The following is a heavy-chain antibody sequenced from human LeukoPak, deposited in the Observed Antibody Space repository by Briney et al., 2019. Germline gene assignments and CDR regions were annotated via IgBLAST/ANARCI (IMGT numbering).Heavy chain of an antibody. Sequence: SETLSLTCSVSGASVTSGGFYWGWLRQPPGKGLEWIATVYYTGSTYYNPSLKGRVTISIDTSKNQFSLNLRSVIAADTAVYYCARHSGSGSLSRPFDPWGQGTLVTVSS. J-gene: IGHJ5*02. CDR3: ARHSGSGSLSRPFDP. V-gene: IGHV4-39*01. D-gene: IGHD3-10*01. CDR1: GASVTSGGFY. CDR2: VYYTGST.